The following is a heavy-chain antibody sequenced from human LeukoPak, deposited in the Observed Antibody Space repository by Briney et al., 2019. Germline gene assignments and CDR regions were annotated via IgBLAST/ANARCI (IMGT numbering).Heavy chain of an antibody. CDR1: GGSFSGYY. J-gene: IGHJ4*02. D-gene: IGHD6-6*01. CDR3: ARGVSIPALKPFDN. CDR2: INHSGST. V-gene: IGHV4-34*01. Sequence: SETLSLTCAVYGGSFSGYYWSWIRQPPGKGLEWIGEINHSGSTNYNPSLKSRVTISVDTSKNQFSLKLSSVTAADTAVYYCARGVSIPALKPFDNWGPGTLVTVSP.